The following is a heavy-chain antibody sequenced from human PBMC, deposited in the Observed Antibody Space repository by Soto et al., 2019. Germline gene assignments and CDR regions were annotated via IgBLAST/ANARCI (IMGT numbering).Heavy chain of an antibody. J-gene: IGHJ3*02. CDR1: GFTFSRSA. V-gene: IGHV1-58*01. D-gene: IGHD3-16*02. Sequence: GASVKVSCKGSGFTFSRSAVQWVRQARGQGLEWIGWIVAASGKTDYSQIFQERVTITRDMSTSTAYMELSSLSSEDTAVYYCAAVPGDYVWGSYPPTNDAFDIWGQGTRVTVSS. CDR2: IVAASGKT. CDR3: AAVPGDYVWGSYPPTNDAFDI.